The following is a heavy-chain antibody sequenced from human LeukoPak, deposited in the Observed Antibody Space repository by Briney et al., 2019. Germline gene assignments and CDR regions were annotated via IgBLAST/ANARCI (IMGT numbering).Heavy chain of an antibody. J-gene: IGHJ4*02. CDR1: GGSISPYS. CDR3: ARDRDSTSSRFDY. D-gene: IGHD6-6*01. CDR2: IFYSGST. V-gene: IGHV4-59*12. Sequence: SETLSLTCTVSGGSISPYSWSWIRQPPGKGLEWIGYIFYSGSTNYNPSLKSRVTISVATSKNQFSLKLSSVTAADTAVYYCARDRDSTSSRFDYWGQGTLVTVSS.